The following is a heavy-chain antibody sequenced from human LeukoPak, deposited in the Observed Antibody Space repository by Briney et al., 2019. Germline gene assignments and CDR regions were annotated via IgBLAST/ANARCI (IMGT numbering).Heavy chain of an antibody. V-gene: IGHV3-23*01. J-gene: IGHJ4*02. CDR2: ISGDGTET. CDR3: AKGGHYSFFDY. D-gene: IGHD4-11*01. Sequence: PGGSLRLSCAASGFNFRDHWMDWVRQAPRKGLEWVSTISGDGTETFYADSVKGRFTISRDNSKNTHYLQMSSLRAEDTGIYYCAKGGHYSFFDYWGQGTLVTVSS. CDR1: GFNFRDHW.